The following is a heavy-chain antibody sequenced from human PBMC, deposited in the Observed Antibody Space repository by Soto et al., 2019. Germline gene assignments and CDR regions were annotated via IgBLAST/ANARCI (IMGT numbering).Heavy chain of an antibody. CDR3: ARNLNRGSYSPHDAFDI. CDR1: GYTFTSYY. D-gene: IGHD1-26*01. V-gene: IGHV1-46*01. J-gene: IGHJ3*02. Sequence: ASVKVSCKASGYTFTSYYMHWVRQAPGQGLEWMGIINPSGGSTSYAQKFQGRVTMTRDTSTSTVYMELSSLRSEDPAVYYCARNLNRGSYSPHDAFDIWGHGTMVPVSS. CDR2: INPSGGST.